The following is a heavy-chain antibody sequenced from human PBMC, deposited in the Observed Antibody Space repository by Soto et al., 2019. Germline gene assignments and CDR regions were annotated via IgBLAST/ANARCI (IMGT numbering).Heavy chain of an antibody. D-gene: IGHD3-22*01. V-gene: IGHV4-61*01. J-gene: IGHJ4*02. CDR2: VYYSGTT. Sequence: SETLSLTCSVSGGSVSNKTYYWSWIRQPPGKRLEWIGYVYYSGTTNYNPSLKSRVTISVDLSKNQFSLRLSSVTTADTAIYYCARENYDENAAPFLDSWGQGTLVTVSS. CDR1: GGSVSNKTYY. CDR3: ARENYDENAAPFLDS.